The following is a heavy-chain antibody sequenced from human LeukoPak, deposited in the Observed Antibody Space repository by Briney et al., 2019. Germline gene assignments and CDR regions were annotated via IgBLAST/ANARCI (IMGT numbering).Heavy chain of an antibody. CDR3: AKDVGYYYGSGSYYPYYYYYMDV. CDR1: TFTVSTNY. Sequence: GGSLRLSCAASTFTVSTNYMSWVRQAPGKGLEWVSLISSGGSTYYADSVKGRFTISRDNSKNTLYLQMNSLRAEDTAVYYCAKDVGYYYGSGSYYPYYYYYMDVWGKGTTVTVSS. V-gene: IGHV3-53*01. J-gene: IGHJ6*03. CDR2: ISSGGST. D-gene: IGHD3-10*01.